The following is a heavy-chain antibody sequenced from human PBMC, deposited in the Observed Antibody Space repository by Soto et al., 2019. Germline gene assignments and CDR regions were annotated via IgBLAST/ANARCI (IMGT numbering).Heavy chain of an antibody. Sequence: EVLLLESGGGLVQPVGSLRLSCAASGFTFSSYALSWVRQAPGQGLEWVSAISGSGGSTYYADSVKGRFTISRDNSKSTLYLQMNSLRAEDTAVYYCAKDRDWDYGSGSHYFDYWGQGTLVTVSS. CDR3: AKDRDWDYGSGSHYFDY. D-gene: IGHD3-10*01. V-gene: IGHV3-23*01. J-gene: IGHJ4*02. CDR2: ISGSGGST. CDR1: GFTFSSYA.